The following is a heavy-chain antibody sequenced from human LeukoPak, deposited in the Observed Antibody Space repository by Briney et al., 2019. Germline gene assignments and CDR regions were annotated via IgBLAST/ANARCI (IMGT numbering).Heavy chain of an antibody. CDR3: ARDLDYPKGFDY. D-gene: IGHD4-11*01. CDR1: GFTFSSYTFGSYT. J-gene: IGHJ4*02. Sequence: PGGPLRLSCGASGFTFSSYTFGSYTVNWVRHAPGKGLEWLASIDSTSRYIYYTDPVTGPFTNSKDNANRSLHLQMNSLRVEDTAVYYCARDLDYPKGFDYWGQGTLVTVTS. CDR2: IDSTSRYI. V-gene: IGHV3-21*01.